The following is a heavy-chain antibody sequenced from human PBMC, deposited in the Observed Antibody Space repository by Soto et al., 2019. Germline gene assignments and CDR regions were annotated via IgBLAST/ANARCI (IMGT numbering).Heavy chain of an antibody. CDR2: INAKSGGT. CDR3: AGGPRYDFWSGPYYYYGMDV. V-gene: IGHV1-2*02. CDR1: GYTITAHL. Sequence: ASVKVSCKASGYTITAHLLHWVRQAPGQGLEWMGWINAKSGGTDYAQKFQDRVTMSRDTSINTAYMQMNSLRAEDTAVYYCAGGPRYDFWSGPYYYYGMDVWGQGTTVTVSS. D-gene: IGHD3-3*01. J-gene: IGHJ6*02.